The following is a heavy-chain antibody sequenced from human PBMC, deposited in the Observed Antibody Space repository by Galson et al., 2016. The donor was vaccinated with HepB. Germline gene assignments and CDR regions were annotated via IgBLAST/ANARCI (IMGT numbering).Heavy chain of an antibody. V-gene: IGHV1-3*04. CDR1: GYTFSNYA. CDR2: INTGNGNT. CDR3: ARNGGPVYSSSWQYYFGMDV. D-gene: IGHD6-13*01. J-gene: IGHJ6*02. Sequence: VQVSCKASGYTFSNYAVHWVRQAPGQRLEWMGWINTGNGNTKYLQKFQGRVTIARDTSASTAYMEISSLTSEDTAVCYCARNGGPVYSSSWQYYFGMDVWGQGTTVTVSS.